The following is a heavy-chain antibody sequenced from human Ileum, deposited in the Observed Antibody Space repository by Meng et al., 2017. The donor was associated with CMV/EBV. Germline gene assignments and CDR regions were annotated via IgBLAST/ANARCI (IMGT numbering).Heavy chain of an antibody. CDR2: IYHTGRT. V-gene: IGHV4-4*02. Sequence: CAVFGVSISTDNWWTLVRQPPGKGLEWIGEIYHTGRTNSDPSLKSRLIISVDKSKNEVSLKLISATAADTAIYYCARDSSGHDWGSYWGQGALVTVSS. CDR3: ARDSSGHDWGSY. CDR1: GVSISTDNW. J-gene: IGHJ4*02. D-gene: IGHD5-12*01.